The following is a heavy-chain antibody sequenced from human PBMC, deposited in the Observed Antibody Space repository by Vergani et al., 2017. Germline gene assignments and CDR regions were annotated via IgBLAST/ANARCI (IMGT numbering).Heavy chain of an antibody. V-gene: IGHV4-31*03. CDR2: IYYSGST. CDR3: ARRFGESTPFYYYYYGMDV. D-gene: IGHD3-10*01. Sequence: QVQLQESGPGLVKPSQTLSLTCTVSGGSISSGGYYWSWIRQHPGKGLEWIGYIYYSGSTYYNPSLKSRVTISVDTSKNQFSLKLSSVTAADTAVYYCARRFGESTPFYYYYYGMDVWGQGTTVTVSS. J-gene: IGHJ6*02. CDR1: GGSISSGGYY.